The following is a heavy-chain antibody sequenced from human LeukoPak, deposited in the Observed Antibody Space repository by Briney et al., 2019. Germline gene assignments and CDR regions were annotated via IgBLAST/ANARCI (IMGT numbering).Heavy chain of an antibody. CDR1: GFTFSSYG. D-gene: IGHD6-13*01. J-gene: IGHJ4*02. Sequence: GGTLRLSCAASGFTFSSYGMSWVRQAPGKGLEWVSAISGSGGSAYYADSVKGRFTISRDNSKNTLYLQMSNLRAEDTAVYYCAKESSSWYLTAPEDYWGQGTLVTVSS. CDR2: ISGSGGSA. V-gene: IGHV3-23*01. CDR3: AKESSSWYLTAPEDY.